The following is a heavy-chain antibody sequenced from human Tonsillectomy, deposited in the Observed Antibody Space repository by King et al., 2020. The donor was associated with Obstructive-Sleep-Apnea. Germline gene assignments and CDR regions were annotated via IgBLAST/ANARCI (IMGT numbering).Heavy chain of an antibody. CDR2: IYHSGST. CDR1: GGSISSSNW. Sequence: QLQESGPGLVRPSGTLSLACAVSGGSISSSNWWSWVRQPPGKGLEWLGEIYHSGSTNYNPSLKSRVTISIDTSKNQFSLKLTSVTAADTAVYYCARGAILVVPAATNWFDPWGQGTLVTVSS. V-gene: IGHV4-4*02. D-gene: IGHD2-2*01. CDR3: ARGAILVVPAATNWFDP. J-gene: IGHJ5*02.